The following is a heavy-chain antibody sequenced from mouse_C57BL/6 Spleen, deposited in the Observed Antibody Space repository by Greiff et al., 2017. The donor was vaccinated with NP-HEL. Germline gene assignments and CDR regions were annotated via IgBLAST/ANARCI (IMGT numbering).Heavy chain of an antibody. D-gene: IGHD2-3*01. CDR3: ARSRRGYYEGEYAMDY. V-gene: IGHV1-72*01. CDR2: IDPNSGGT. J-gene: IGHJ4*01. Sequence: QVQLQQPGAELVKPGASVKLSCKASGYTFTSYWMHWVKQRPGRGLEWIGRIDPNSGGTKYNEKFKSKATLTVDKPSSTAYMQLSSLTSEDSAVYYCARSRRGYYEGEYAMDYWGQGTSVTVSS. CDR1: GYTFTSYW.